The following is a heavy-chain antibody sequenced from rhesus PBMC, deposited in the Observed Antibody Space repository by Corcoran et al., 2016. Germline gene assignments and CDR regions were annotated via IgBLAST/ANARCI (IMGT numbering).Heavy chain of an antibody. V-gene: IGHV4-160*01. Sequence: QVQLQQWGEGLVKPSETLSLTCAVYGGSVSGYWWGWIRQPPAKGLEWIGRIRSGGNTDYNPAHKSRVTSSIDTSRNQFSMKLNAVTAADTAVYYCARQGSGSWSSLNRYYFDSWGQGVLVTVSS. J-gene: IGHJ4*01. CDR1: GGSVSGYW. D-gene: IGHD6-25*01. CDR2: IRSGGNT. CDR3: ARQGSGSWSSLNRYYFDS.